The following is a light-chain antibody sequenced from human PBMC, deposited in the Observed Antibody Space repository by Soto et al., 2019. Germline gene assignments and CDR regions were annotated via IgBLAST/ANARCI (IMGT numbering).Light chain of an antibody. J-gene: IGKJ5*01. CDR3: QQSYNSPIT. V-gene: IGKV1-39*01. Sequence: DIQMTQSPSALSASVGDRVTITCRASQTISSWLAWYQQKPGKAPKFLIYAASSLQSEVPSRFTGSGSGTDFTLTVNSLQPEDFATYYCQQSYNSPITFGQGTRLEIK. CDR2: AAS. CDR1: QTISSW.